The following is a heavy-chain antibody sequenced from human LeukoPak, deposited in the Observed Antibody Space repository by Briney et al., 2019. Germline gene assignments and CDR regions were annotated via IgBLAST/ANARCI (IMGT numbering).Heavy chain of an antibody. CDR3: ARDLAVASAFDY. CDR2: ISSNSSYI. J-gene: IGHJ4*02. V-gene: IGHV3-21*01. Sequence: GGSLRLSCAASGFTFSSYSMNWVRQAPGKGLEWVSSISSNSSYIYYADSVKGRFTISRDNAKNSLYLQMNSLRAEDTAVYYCARDLAVASAFDYWGQGTLVTVSS. D-gene: IGHD6-19*01. CDR1: GFTFSSYS.